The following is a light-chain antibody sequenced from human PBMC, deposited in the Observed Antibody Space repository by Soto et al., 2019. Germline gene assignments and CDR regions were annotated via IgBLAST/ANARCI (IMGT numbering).Light chain of an antibody. CDR3: QQYNNWPQT. CDR2: GAS. J-gene: IGKJ1*01. V-gene: IGKV3-15*01. Sequence: EIVMTQSPATLSVSQGERATLSCRASQSVSSYLAWYQQKPGQAPRLLIYGASKRAVGLPARFSGSGSGTEFTLTITSLQSEDFAVYYCQQYNNWPQTFGQGSMVDI. CDR1: QSVSSY.